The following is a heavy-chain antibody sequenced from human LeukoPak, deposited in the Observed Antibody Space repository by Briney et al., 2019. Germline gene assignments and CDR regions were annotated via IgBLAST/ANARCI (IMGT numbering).Heavy chain of an antibody. Sequence: GGSLRLSCVDSGFTFGDYWMNWVRQAPGKGLEWVANIKEDGSEKYYVDSVKGRFTISRDNAKKSLYLQMNSLRAEDTAVYYCRAGHYDGYEWGQGTLVTVSS. J-gene: IGHJ4*02. V-gene: IGHV3-7*01. CDR2: IKEDGSEK. D-gene: IGHD5-12*01. CDR1: GFTFGDYW. CDR3: RAGHYDGYE.